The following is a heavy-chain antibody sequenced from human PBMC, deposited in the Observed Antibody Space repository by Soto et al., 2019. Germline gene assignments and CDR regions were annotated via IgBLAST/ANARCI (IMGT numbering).Heavy chain of an antibody. V-gene: IGHV4-30-4*01. J-gene: IGHJ5*02. CDR2: INYSGST. CDR1: GGSISSGDYY. Sequence: QVQLQESGPGLVKPSQTLSLTCTVSGGSISSGDYYWSWIRQPPGKGLVWIGYINYSGSTYYNPSLKSRVTISVDTSKNQFYLKLSSVTAADTAVYYCATPPQHLESWFDPWGQGTLVTVAS. D-gene: IGHD3-3*02. CDR3: ATPPQHLESWFDP.